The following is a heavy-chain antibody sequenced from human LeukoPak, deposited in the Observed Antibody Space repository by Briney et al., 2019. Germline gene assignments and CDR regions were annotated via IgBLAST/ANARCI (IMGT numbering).Heavy chain of an antibody. CDR2: IKQDGSEK. V-gene: IGHV3-7*01. CDR1: GFPFSSYA. D-gene: IGHD6-19*01. CDR3: ARGLQWLVSDAFDI. Sequence: PGGSLRLSCAASGFPFSSYAMSWVRQAPGKGLEWVANIKQDGSEKYYVDSVKGRFTISRDNAKNSLYLQMNSLRAEDTAVYYCARGLQWLVSDAFDIWGQGTMVTVSS. J-gene: IGHJ3*02.